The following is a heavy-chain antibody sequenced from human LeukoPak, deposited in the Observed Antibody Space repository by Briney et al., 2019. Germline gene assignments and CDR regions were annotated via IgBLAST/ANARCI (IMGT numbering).Heavy chain of an antibody. J-gene: IGHJ4*02. D-gene: IGHD6-19*01. CDR3: AKDIDTPPYSSGWYGVLDY. Sequence: PGRSLRLSCAASGFTFDDYAMHWVRQVPGKGLEWVSGISWNSASLVYADSVKGRFTISRDNAKNYLYLQMNSLRAEDTALYYCAKDIDTPPYSSGWYGVLDYWGQGTLVTVSS. V-gene: IGHV3-9*01. CDR2: ISWNSASL. CDR1: GFTFDDYA.